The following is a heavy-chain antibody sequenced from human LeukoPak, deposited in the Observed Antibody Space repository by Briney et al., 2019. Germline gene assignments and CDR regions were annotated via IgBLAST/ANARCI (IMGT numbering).Heavy chain of an antibody. D-gene: IGHD2-2*01. V-gene: IGHV1-2*06. J-gene: IGHJ5*02. CDR1: GYTFTGYY. Sequence: ASVKVSCKASGYTFTGYYMHWVRQAPGQGLEWMGRINPNSGGTNYAQKFQGRVTMTRDTSISTAYMELSRLRSDDTAVYYCARVPAAVNWFDPWGQGTLVTVSS. CDR3: ARVPAAVNWFDP. CDR2: INPNSGGT.